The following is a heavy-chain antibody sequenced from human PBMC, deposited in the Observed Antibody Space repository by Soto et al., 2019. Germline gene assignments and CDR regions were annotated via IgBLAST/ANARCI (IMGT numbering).Heavy chain of an antibody. CDR3: AKRAKYYLDY. V-gene: IGHV3-23*01. CDR2: FGVAGAT. Sequence: GGSLRLSCAASGFTFSNYAMSWVRQAPGKGLEWVSTFGVAGATYYADSVKGRFTVSRDNSKNTLYLQMNSLRAEDTAVYYCAKRAKYYLDYWGLGLLVTSPQ. CDR1: GFTFSNYA. J-gene: IGHJ4*02.